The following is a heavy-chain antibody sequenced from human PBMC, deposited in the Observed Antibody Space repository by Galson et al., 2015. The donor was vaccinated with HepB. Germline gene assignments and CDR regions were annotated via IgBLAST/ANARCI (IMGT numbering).Heavy chain of an antibody. CDR2: ITVSGAST. CDR3: ARGTSTYWYFDL. V-gene: IGHV3-23*01. Sequence: PRLSCAASGFTFSSYAMTWVRQAPGKGLEWVSGITVSGASTYYAGSVKGRFTTSRDNSRNTLYLQMNSLTAEDTAVYYCARGTSTYWYFDLWGRGTLVTVSS. J-gene: IGHJ2*01. CDR1: GFTFSSYA. D-gene: IGHD2/OR15-2a*01.